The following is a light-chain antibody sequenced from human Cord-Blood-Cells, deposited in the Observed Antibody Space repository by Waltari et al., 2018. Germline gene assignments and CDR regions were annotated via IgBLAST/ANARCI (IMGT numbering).Light chain of an antibody. V-gene: IGLV2-23*02. CDR2: EVR. CDR3: CSYAGSSTWV. Sequence: QSALTQPAPVSGSPGQSITTSCTGTSSDVGSYNLFSWYQQHPGKAPKLMSYEVRKRPSGVSNRFSGSKAGKTASLTISGLQAEDEAEYYCCSYAGSSTWVVGGGTKLTVL. CDR1: SSDVGSYNL. J-gene: IGLJ3*02.